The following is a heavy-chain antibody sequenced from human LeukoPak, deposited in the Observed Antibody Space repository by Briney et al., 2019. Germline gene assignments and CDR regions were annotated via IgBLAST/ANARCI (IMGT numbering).Heavy chain of an antibody. CDR1: GYTFTSYD. J-gene: IGHJ4*02. D-gene: IGHD6-13*01. Sequence: ASVKVSCKASGYTFTSYDINWVRQATGQGLEWMGWMNPNSGNTGYAQKLQGRVTMTTDTSTSTAYMELRSLRSDDTAVYYCARTGYSSSRGDFDYWGQGTLVTVSS. V-gene: IGHV1-8*01. CDR2: MNPNSGNT. CDR3: ARTGYSSSRGDFDY.